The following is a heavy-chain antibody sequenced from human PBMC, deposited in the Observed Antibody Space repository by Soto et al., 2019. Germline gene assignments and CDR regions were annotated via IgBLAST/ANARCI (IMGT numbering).Heavy chain of an antibody. D-gene: IGHD6-19*01. CDR3: AVVPAVAGSL. CDR2: IWYDGSNK. J-gene: IGHJ4*02. CDR1: GFTFSSYG. V-gene: IGHV3-33*01. Sequence: QVQLVESGGGVVQPGRSLRLSCAASGFTFSSYGMHWVRQAPGKGLEWVAVIWYDGSNKYYADSVKGRFTISRDNSKNPLYLQMISLRAEDTAVYYCAVVPAVAGSLWGQGTLVSVSS.